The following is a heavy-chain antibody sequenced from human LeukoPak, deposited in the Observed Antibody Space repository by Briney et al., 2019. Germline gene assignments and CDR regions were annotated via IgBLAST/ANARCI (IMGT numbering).Heavy chain of an antibody. CDR3: ASAGDYGVDY. J-gene: IGHJ4*02. V-gene: IGHV4-59*08. Sequence: SETLSLTCTVSGDSISSYYWNWIRQPPGKGLEWIGYIYYTGNTDYNPSLKSRVTISVDTSKNQFSLKLTSVTAADTAVYYCASAGDYGVDYWGQGTQVTVSS. CDR1: GDSISSYY. D-gene: IGHD4-17*01. CDR2: IYYTGNT.